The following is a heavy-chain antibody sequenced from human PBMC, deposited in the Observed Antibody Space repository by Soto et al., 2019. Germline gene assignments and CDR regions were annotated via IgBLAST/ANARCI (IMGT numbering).Heavy chain of an antibody. CDR3: ARRISGTTWVDY. CDR1: GGSISSYY. Sequence: QVQLQESGPGLVKPSETLSLTCTVSGGSISSYYWSWIRQPPGKGLEWIGYVYYSGSTSYNPSLKSRVTISLDTSKNPFSLKLSSVTAADTAVYYCARRISGTTWVDYWGQGTLVAVSS. J-gene: IGHJ4*02. V-gene: IGHV4-59*01. CDR2: VYYSGST. D-gene: IGHD3-3*01.